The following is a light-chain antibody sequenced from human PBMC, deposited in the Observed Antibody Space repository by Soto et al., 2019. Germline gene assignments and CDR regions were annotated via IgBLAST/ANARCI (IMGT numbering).Light chain of an antibody. CDR1: QSVFNNH. Sequence: EIVLTQSPGTLSLSPGERATLSCRASQSVFNNHIGWYQQKPGQAPRRLIFGASFRATGIPDRFSGSGSGTDFTLNISRMEPEDFAVYYCQQYGSSPTTFGQGTKVDIK. V-gene: IGKV3-20*01. CDR2: GAS. CDR3: QQYGSSPTT. J-gene: IGKJ1*01.